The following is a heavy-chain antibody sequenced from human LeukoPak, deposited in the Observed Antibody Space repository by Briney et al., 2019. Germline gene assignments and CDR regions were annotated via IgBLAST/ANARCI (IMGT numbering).Heavy chain of an antibody. CDR3: ASWADRNAPVAVFDY. CDR2: INLNSGGT. J-gene: IGHJ4*02. CDR1: GYTFTSYG. D-gene: IGHD2-21*01. V-gene: IGHV1-2*02. Sequence: ASVKVSCKASGYTFTSYGIIWVRQAPGQGLEWMGWINLNSGGTNYAQKFQGRVTLTRDTSINTAYMELSRMKSDDTAVYYCASWADRNAPVAVFDYWGQGTLVAVSS.